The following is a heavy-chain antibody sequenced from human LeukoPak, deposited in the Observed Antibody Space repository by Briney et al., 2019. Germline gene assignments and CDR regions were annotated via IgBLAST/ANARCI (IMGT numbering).Heavy chain of an antibody. D-gene: IGHD3-22*01. CDR2: INHSGST. V-gene: IGHV4-34*01. Sequence: SETLSLTCAVYGGSFSGYYWSWIRQPPGKGLEWIGEINHSGSTNYSPSLKSRVTISVDTSKNQFSLKLSSVTAADTAVYYCARVSGSSGYYQYYYYYYYMDVWGKGTTVTVSS. J-gene: IGHJ6*03. CDR1: GGSFSGYY. CDR3: ARVSGSSGYYQYYYYYYYMDV.